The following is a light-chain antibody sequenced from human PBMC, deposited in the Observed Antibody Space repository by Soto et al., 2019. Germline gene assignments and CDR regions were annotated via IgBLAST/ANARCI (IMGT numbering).Light chain of an antibody. CDR2: GAS. Sequence: EIVMTQSPATLSVSPGERATLSCRASQSLSSNLAWYQQKPGQSPRLLIHGASTRVTGIPDRFSGSGSGTEFTLTISSLQSEDFAVYYCQQYNYWPPGYTFGQGTKVDIK. V-gene: IGKV3-15*01. J-gene: IGKJ2*01. CDR3: QQYNYWPPGYT. CDR1: QSLSSN.